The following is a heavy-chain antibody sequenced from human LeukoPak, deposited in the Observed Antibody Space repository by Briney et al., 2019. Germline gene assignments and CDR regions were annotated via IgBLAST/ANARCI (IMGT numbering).Heavy chain of an antibody. D-gene: IGHD6-19*01. Sequence: GGSLRLSCAASGFSFSSYEMNWVRQAPGKGLEWVSYISSSGSTIYSADSVKGRFTISRDDAKNSLCLQMNSLRAEDTAVYYCARDGSGWYDYWGQGILVTVSS. J-gene: IGHJ4*02. CDR2: ISSSGSTI. CDR1: GFSFSSYE. V-gene: IGHV3-48*03. CDR3: ARDGSGWYDY.